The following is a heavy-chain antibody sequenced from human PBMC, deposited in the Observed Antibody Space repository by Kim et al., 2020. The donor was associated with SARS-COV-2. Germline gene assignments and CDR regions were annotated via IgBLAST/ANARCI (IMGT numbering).Heavy chain of an antibody. CDR3: ARVTYGAASHYYFDY. D-gene: IGHD3-10*01. Sequence: RQAPGKGLEWLSYISATTNYAIYADSVKGRFTISRDNAKNSLYLQMNSLRAEDTAVYYCARVTYGAASHYYFDYWGQGTLVSVSS. CDR2: ISATTNYA. V-gene: IGHV3-11*05. J-gene: IGHJ4*02.